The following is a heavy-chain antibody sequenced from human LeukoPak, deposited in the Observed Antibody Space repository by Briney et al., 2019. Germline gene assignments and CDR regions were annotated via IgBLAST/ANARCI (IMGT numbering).Heavy chain of an antibody. V-gene: IGHV4-38-2*02. CDR1: GYSISSGYY. CDR2: IYHSGST. J-gene: IGHJ4*02. D-gene: IGHD2-2*01. CDR3: ARDGEYQGDY. Sequence: SETLSLTCTVSGYSISSGYYWGWIRQPPGKGLEWIGSIYHSGSTYYNPSLKSRVTISVDTSKNQFSLKLSSVTAADTAVYYCARDGEYQGDYWGQGTLVTVSS.